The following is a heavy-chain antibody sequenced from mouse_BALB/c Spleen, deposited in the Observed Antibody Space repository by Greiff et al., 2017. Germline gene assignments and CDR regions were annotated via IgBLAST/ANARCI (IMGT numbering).Heavy chain of an antibody. V-gene: IGHV1-7*01. CDR1: GYNFTSYW. CDR2: INPSTGYT. D-gene: IGHD1-3*01. Sequence: QVQLQQPGAELVKPGTSVKLSCKASGYNFTSYWMHWVKQRPGQGLEWIGYINPSTGYTEYNQKFKDKATLTADKSSSTAYMQLSSLTSEDSAVYYCARREWGYFDVWGAGTTVTVSS. J-gene: IGHJ1*01. CDR3: ARREWGYFDV.